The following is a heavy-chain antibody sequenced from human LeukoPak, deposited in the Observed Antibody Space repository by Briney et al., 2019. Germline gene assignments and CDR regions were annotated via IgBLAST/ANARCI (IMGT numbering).Heavy chain of an antibody. CDR2: IYTGGGT. J-gene: IGHJ4*02. CDR1: GGSISGLY. Sequence: SETLSLTCTVSGGSISGLYWSWIRQPAGKGLEWIGRIYTGGGTNYNPSLKSRVSMSVDTSKNKFSLKLRSVTAADTAVYFSARDVGFTKDWGQGTLVTVS. D-gene: IGHD1-26*01. V-gene: IGHV4-4*07. CDR3: ARDVGFTKD.